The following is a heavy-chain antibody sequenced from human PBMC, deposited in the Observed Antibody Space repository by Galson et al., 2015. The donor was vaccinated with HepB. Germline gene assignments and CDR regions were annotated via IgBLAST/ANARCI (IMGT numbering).Heavy chain of an antibody. CDR1: GYTFTSNG. CDR3: AMNNSDKDGFHI. CDR2: ISGYNDNT. J-gene: IGHJ3*02. D-gene: IGHD1/OR15-1a*01. V-gene: IGHV1-18*01. Sequence: SVKVSCKASGYTFTSNGISWVRQAPGQGLEWMGWISGYNDNTKYAQKIQGRVTLATEPLTSTAYMELRSLRSDDTAVYYFAMNNSDKDGFHILGHGTMLIVSS.